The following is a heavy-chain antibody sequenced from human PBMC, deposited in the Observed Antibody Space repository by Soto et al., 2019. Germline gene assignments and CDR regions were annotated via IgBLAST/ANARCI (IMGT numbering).Heavy chain of an antibody. D-gene: IGHD2-21*02. Sequence: GGSLRLSCAASGFTFSSYGMHWVRQAPGKGLEWVAVIWYDGSNKYYADSVKGRFTISRENSKKTLYLQMNSLRAEDTAVYYCARQDCGGDCYARGYTEHYYYYGMDVWGQGTTVTVSS. J-gene: IGHJ6*02. CDR1: GFTFSSYG. CDR3: ARQDCGGDCYARGYTEHYYYYGMDV. CDR2: IWYDGSNK. V-gene: IGHV3-33*01.